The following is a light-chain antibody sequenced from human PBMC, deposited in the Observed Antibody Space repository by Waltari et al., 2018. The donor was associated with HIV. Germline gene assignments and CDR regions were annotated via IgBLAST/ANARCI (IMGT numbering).Light chain of an antibody. J-gene: IGKJ1*01. CDR2: WAF. CDR3: QQYYSVPWT. Sequence: IVMTQSPDSLAVSLGARATLDCKSSQRVLFNANNKNYLAWYQQKPGQSPTLLFYWAFTREFGVPDRFTGSGSGTDFTLTITSLQSEDVALYYCQQYYSVPWTFGQGTKVEIK. CDR1: QRVLFNANNKNY. V-gene: IGKV4-1*01.